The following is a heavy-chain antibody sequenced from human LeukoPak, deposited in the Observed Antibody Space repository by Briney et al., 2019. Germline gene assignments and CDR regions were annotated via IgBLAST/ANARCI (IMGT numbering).Heavy chain of an antibody. J-gene: IGHJ4*02. CDR2: INNYGDST. Sequence: PGGSLRLSCSASGFTFSTYPMHWVRQAPGKGLEYVSAINNYGDSTYYADSVKGRFTISRDNSKNTLYLQMNSLRAADTAVYYCAKTPGRELWSAPFDYWGQGTLVTVSS. D-gene: IGHD5-18*01. CDR3: AKTPGRELWSAPFDY. V-gene: IGHV3-64*04. CDR1: GFTFSTYP.